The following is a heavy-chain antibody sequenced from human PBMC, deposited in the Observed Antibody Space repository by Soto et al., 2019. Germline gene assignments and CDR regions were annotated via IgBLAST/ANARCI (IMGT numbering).Heavy chain of an antibody. Sequence: QVQLVESGGGVVQSGGSLRLSCLPSGFDFSSHGMYWVRQAPGRGLEWVALISYEGSHKFYVDSLKGRFTISRDNSKHTLYLHMSSLRPEDTALYYCAKDFEIPDGDYYHYGMDVWGQGTTVSVSS. CDR2: ISYEGSHK. CDR3: AKDFEIPDGDYYHYGMDV. D-gene: IGHD2-21*01. V-gene: IGHV3-30*18. CDR1: GFDFSSHG. J-gene: IGHJ6*02.